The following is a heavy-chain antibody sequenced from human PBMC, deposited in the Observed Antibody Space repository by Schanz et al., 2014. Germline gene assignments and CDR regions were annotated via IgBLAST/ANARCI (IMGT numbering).Heavy chain of an antibody. CDR1: GFTLSSYG. V-gene: IGHV3-33*08. CDR2: LWHDGSKK. CDR3: ARDFHGYGPHLDY. D-gene: IGHD5-12*01. Sequence: QVHLLESGGGLVEPGGSLRLSCAASGFTLSSYGMHWVRQAPGKGLEWVAILWHDGSKKYHADSVKGRFTVSRDNSKNTWYLQLNSLRAEDTAVYYCARDFHGYGPHLDYWGQGSLVTVSS. J-gene: IGHJ4*02.